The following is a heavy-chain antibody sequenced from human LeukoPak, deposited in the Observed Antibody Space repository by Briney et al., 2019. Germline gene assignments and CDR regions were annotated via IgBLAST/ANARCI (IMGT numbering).Heavy chain of an antibody. D-gene: IGHD4-17*01. J-gene: IGHJ4*02. CDR1: GGSFSGYY. CDR3: ARGYGDC. CDR2: INHSGST. Sequence: PSETLSLTCAVYGGSFSGYYWSWIRQPPGKGLEWIGEINHSGSTNYNPSLKSRVTISVDTSKNQFPLKLSSVTAADTAVYYCARGYGDCWGQGTLVTVSS. V-gene: IGHV4-34*01.